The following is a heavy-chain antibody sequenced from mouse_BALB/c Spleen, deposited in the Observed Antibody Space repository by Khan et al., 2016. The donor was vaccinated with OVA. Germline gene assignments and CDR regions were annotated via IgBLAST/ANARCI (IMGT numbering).Heavy chain of an antibody. CDR2: IWSGGST. V-gene: IGHV2-2*01. CDR3: ARHSYRYDFTY. D-gene: IGHD2-12*01. J-gene: IGHJ3*01. Sequence: QVQLQQSGPGLVQPSQSLSITCTVSGFSLTTYGIHWVRQSPGKGLEWLGVIWSGGSTDYNAPFISRLNISQDNSKSQVFFKMNSLQADDTAIYYCARHSYRYDFTYWGQGTLVTVSA. CDR1: GFSLTTYG.